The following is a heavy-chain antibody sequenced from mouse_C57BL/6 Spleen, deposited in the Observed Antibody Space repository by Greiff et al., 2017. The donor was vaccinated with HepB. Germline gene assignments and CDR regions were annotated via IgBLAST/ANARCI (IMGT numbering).Heavy chain of an antibody. CDR1: GYAFSSSW. CDR2: IYPGDGDT. D-gene: IGHD1-1*01. Sequence: VQLQQSGPELVKPGASVKISCKASGYAFSSSWMNWVKQRPGKGLEWIGRIYPGDGDTNYNGKFKGKATLTADKSSSTAYMQLSSLTSEDSAVYFCARFDYGSSYRYFDVWGTGTTVTVSS. J-gene: IGHJ1*03. CDR3: ARFDYGSSYRYFDV. V-gene: IGHV1-82*01.